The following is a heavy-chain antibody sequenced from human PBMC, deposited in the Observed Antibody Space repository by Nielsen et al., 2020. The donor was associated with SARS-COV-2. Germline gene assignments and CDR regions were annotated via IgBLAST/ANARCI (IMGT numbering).Heavy chain of an antibody. CDR2: IGSAGDT. V-gene: IGHV3-13*04. CDR3: ARERQLGYGMDV. CDR1: GFTFSSHD. D-gene: IGHD6-6*01. Sequence: GGSLRPSCAASGFTFSSHDMHWVRQATGNGLEWVSVIGSAGDTYYADSVKGRFTMSRENDKNSLYLQMNSLRAGDTAVYYCARERQLGYGMDVWGQGTTVTVSS. J-gene: IGHJ6*02.